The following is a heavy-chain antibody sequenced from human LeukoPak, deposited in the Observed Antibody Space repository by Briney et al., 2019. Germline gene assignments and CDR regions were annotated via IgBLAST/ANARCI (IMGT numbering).Heavy chain of an antibody. CDR3: AKDPSGDYRFDY. CDR2: ISGSGGST. Sequence: PGGSLRLSCAASGFTFSSYAMSWVRQVPGKGLEWVSAISGSGGSTYYADSVKGRFTISRDNSKNTLYLQMNSLRAEDTAVYYCAKDPSGDYRFDYWGQGTLVTVSS. D-gene: IGHD4-17*01. CDR1: GFTFSSYA. V-gene: IGHV3-23*01. J-gene: IGHJ4*02.